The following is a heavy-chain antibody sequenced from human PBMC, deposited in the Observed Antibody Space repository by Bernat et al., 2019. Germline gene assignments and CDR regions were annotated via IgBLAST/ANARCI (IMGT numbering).Heavy chain of an antibody. J-gene: IGHJ4*02. D-gene: IGHD3-3*01. CDR2: ISGSGGAT. CDR3: AKERFLEWLHYFHY. CDR1: GFTFSNYA. Sequence: EVQLLESGGGLVQPGGSLRLSCAASGFTFSNYAMSWVRQAPGKGLEWVSTISGSGGATYYADSVKGRFTISRDNSKNTLYLQMNSLRAEDTAVYYCAKERFLEWLHYFHYWGQGTLVTVPT. V-gene: IGHV3-23*01.